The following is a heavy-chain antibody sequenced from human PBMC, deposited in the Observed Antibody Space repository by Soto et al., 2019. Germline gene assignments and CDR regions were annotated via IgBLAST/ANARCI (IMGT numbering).Heavy chain of an antibody. CDR2: IKPDGSKK. Sequence: GGSLRLSCAASGLTFSGCWMSWLRQAPGKGLEWVATIKPDGSKKYYVDSVEGRFTISRDNAKNSLYLQLNTVRADAAAVYYCARIFSNYFDYWGPGTLVTVSS. J-gene: IGHJ4*02. CDR1: GLTFSGCW. CDR3: ARIFSNYFDY. V-gene: IGHV3-7*05.